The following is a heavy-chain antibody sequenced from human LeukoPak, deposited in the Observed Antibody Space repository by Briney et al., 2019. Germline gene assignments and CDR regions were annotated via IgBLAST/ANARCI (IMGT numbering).Heavy chain of an antibody. Sequence: GGSLRLSCVASGFIIGSYWMSWVRQAPGKGLEWVANIRQDGSEKYYVDSVKGRLTISRDNAKNSLCLQMNNLTAADTAIYYCARAGYYGDDAFDLWGQGTRVTVSS. V-gene: IGHV3-7*01. CDR2: IRQDGSEK. J-gene: IGHJ3*01. CDR3: ARAGYYGDDAFDL. D-gene: IGHD2/OR15-2a*01. CDR1: GFIIGSYW.